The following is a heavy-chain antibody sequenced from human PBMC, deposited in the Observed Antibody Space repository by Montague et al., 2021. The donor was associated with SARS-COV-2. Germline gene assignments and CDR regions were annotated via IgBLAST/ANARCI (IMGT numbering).Heavy chain of an antibody. CDR1: GFSLSTSGMC. D-gene: IGHD5-18*01. CDR2: XDWDDDK. CDR3: ARIPVSGTAMDQYYYYYGMDV. Sequence: PTLVKPTQTLTLTCTFSGFSLSTSGMCVSWIRQPPGKALEWLALXDWDDDKYHSTSLKTRLTISKDTSKNQVVLTMTNMDPVDIATYYCARIPVSGTAMDQYYYYYGMDVWGQGTTVTVSS. V-gene: IGHV2-70*01. J-gene: IGHJ6*02.